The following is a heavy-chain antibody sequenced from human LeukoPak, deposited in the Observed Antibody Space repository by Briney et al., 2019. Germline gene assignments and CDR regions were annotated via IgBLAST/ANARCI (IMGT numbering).Heavy chain of an antibody. Sequence: GESLRISCKGSGYSFPNYWISWVRQMPGKGLEWMGRIDPSDSYTNYSPSFQGHVTISADKSISTAYLQWSSLKASDTAMYYCARTDMYYDILTGYYEGYWFDPWGQGTLVTVSS. J-gene: IGHJ5*02. CDR1: GYSFPNYW. V-gene: IGHV5-10-1*01. CDR3: ARTDMYYDILTGYYEGYWFDP. D-gene: IGHD3-9*01. CDR2: IDPSDSYT.